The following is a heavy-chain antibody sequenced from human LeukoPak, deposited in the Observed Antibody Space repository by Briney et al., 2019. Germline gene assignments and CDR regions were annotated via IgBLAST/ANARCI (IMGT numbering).Heavy chain of an antibody. CDR2: IYYSGST. CDR3: AREGDCSSTSCFDDAFDI. Sequence: SETLSLTCTVSGGSISSYYWSCIRQPPGKGLEWIGYIYYSGSTNYNPSLKSRVIISVDTSKNQFSLKLSSVTAADTAVYYCAREGDCSSTSCFDDAFDIWGQGTMVTVSS. D-gene: IGHD2-2*01. J-gene: IGHJ3*02. V-gene: IGHV4-59*01. CDR1: GGSISSYY.